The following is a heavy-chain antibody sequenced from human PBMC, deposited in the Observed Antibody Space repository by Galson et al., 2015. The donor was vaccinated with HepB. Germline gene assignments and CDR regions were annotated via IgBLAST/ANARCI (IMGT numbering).Heavy chain of an antibody. D-gene: IGHD3-3*02. CDR3: ARDQEPFLEWLLGMDV. J-gene: IGHJ6*02. V-gene: IGHV3-30*04. CDR2: ITYDGSNK. Sequence: SLRLSCAASGFAFSTYAMHRVRQAPGKGLEWVALITYDGSNKYYADSVKGRFNISRDNSKNTLYLQMNSPRAEDTAVYYCARDQEPFLEWLLGMDVWGQGTTVTVSS. CDR1: GFAFSTYA.